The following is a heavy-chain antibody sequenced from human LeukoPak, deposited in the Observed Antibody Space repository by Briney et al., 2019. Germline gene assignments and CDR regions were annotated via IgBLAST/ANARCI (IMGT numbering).Heavy chain of an antibody. CDR1: GFTFSSNA. V-gene: IGHV3-23*01. Sequence: GGSLRLSCAASGFTFSSNAMTWVRQAPGKGLEWVSAIHGSDDNTHYADSVKGRFTISRDKSKNTLYLQMNSLRADDTAVYYCAKPLVTDDAFDIWGQGTMVTVSS. CDR3: AKPLVTDDAFDI. J-gene: IGHJ3*02. CDR2: IHGSDDNT. D-gene: IGHD3-9*01.